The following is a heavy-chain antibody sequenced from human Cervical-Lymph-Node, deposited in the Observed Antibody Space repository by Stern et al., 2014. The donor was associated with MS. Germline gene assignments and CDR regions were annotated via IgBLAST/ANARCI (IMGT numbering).Heavy chain of an antibody. CDR3: ARDKVAWDLLDF. V-gene: IGHV3-21*01. D-gene: IGHD1-26*01. J-gene: IGHJ4*02. CDR1: GFTFSDCS. Sequence: EVQLVESGGGLVKPGGSLRLSCVASGFTFSDCSMNWVRQAPGKGLEWVSSISSRSTYIHYADSVEGRFTISRDNSKNALYLQMNSLRAEDTAVYYCARDKVAWDLLDFWGRGILVTVSS. CDR2: ISSRSTYI.